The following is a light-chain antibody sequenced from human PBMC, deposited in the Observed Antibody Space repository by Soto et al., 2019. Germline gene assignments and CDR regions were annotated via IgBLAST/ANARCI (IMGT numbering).Light chain of an antibody. CDR3: QQYNAWPPYT. Sequence: EIVMTQSPATLSVSPGETATLSCRASQTIGSNLAWYQLKPGQAPRLVMYGASTRGAGIPARFSGSGSGTEFTLTISSLQSEDFAVYYCQQYNAWPPYTFGQGPSWRSN. CDR2: GAS. CDR1: QTIGSN. V-gene: IGKV3-15*01. J-gene: IGKJ2*01.